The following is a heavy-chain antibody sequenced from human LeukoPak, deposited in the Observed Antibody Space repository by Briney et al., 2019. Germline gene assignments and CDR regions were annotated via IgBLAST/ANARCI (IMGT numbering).Heavy chain of an antibody. CDR2: ISYDGSNK. V-gene: IGHV3-30*18. CDR1: GFTFSSYG. Sequence: GGSLRLSCAASGFTFSSYGMHWVRQAPGKGLEWVAVISYDGSNKYYADSVKGRFTISRDNSKNTLYLQMNSLRAEDTAVYYCAKDSYDIVVVVAAHWGQGTLVTVSS. J-gene: IGHJ4*02. D-gene: IGHD2-15*01. CDR3: AKDSYDIVVVVAAH.